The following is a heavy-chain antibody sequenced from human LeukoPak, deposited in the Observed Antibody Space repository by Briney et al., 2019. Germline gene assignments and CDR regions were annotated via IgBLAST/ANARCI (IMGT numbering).Heavy chain of an antibody. CDR1: GFTFSSYS. Sequence: GGSLRLSCAASGFTFSSYSMNWVRQAPGKGLEWVSSISSSSSYIYYADSVKGRFTISRDNAKNSLYLQMNGLRAEDTAVYFCAKRGVVIRVILVGFHKEAYYFDSWGQGALVTVSS. D-gene: IGHD3-22*01. V-gene: IGHV3-21*04. J-gene: IGHJ4*02. CDR2: ISSSSSYI. CDR3: AKRGVVIRVILVGFHKEAYYFDS.